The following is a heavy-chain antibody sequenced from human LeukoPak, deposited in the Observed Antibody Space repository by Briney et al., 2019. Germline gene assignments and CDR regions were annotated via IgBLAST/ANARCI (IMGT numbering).Heavy chain of an antibody. CDR2: VSGSGGST. J-gene: IGHJ4*02. CDR3: AKGAASRGYTYVAN. D-gene: IGHD5-18*01. Sequence: GGSLGLSCAASAFTFRSYAMIWVRQAPGKGLEWVSTVSGSGGSTYYADSVKGRFTISRDNSNNTLYLQMNSLRAEDTAVYYCAKGAASRGYTYVANWGQGTLVTVSS. V-gene: IGHV3-23*01. CDR1: AFTFRSYA.